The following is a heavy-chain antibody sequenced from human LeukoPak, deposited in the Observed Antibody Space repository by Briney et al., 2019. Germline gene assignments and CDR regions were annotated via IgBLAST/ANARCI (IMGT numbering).Heavy chain of an antibody. Sequence: SETLSLTCSVSDGSINSYYWNWIRRTPGKGLEWIGYIYYNGNTNYSPSLKSRVTMSVDTSKNLFSLKVSSVTAADTAVYYCARGRSNYYGMDVWGQGTTVTVSS. CDR3: ARGRSNYYGMDV. CDR2: IYYNGNT. J-gene: IGHJ6*02. V-gene: IGHV4-59*01. D-gene: IGHD1-26*01. CDR1: DGSINSYY.